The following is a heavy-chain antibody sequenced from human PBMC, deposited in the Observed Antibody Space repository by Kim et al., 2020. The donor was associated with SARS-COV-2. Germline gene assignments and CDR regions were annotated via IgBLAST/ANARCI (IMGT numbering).Heavy chain of an antibody. CDR3: ASDNMITFGGGFDY. Sequence: TPSLKSRVTISVDTSKNQFSLKLSSVTAADTAVYYCASDNMITFGGGFDYWGQGTLVTVSS. D-gene: IGHD3-16*01. V-gene: IGHV4-34*01. J-gene: IGHJ4*02.